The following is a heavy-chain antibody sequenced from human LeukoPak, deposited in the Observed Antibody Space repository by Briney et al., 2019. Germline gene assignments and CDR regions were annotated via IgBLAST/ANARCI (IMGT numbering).Heavy chain of an antibody. Sequence: PSETQSLTCTVSGGSISSYYWSWIRQPPGKGLEWLAYIYYSGSTNYSPSLKSRVTMSVDTSKNQFSLSLTSVTAADTAVYYCARRIAASDAFDYWGRGTLVTVSS. CDR2: IYYSGST. V-gene: IGHV4-59*08. CDR1: GGSISSYY. J-gene: IGHJ4*02. CDR3: ARRIAASDAFDY. D-gene: IGHD6-25*01.